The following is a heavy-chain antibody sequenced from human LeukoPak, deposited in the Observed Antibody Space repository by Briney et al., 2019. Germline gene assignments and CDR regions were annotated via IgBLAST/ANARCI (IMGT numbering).Heavy chain of an antibody. CDR2: INGTAIDT. CDR3: ARAATVRLYTTSWGFYWYFDL. J-gene: IGHJ2*01. V-gene: IGHV3-23*01. D-gene: IGHD6-13*01. CDR1: GFTIMNSA. Sequence: PGGSLRLSCAASGFTIMNSAMNWVRQAPGKGLEWVSAINGTAIDTDYADSVKGRFTISRDYSKNTLYLQMNSLRAEDTAIYYCARAATVRLYTTSWGFYWYFDLWGRGTLVTVSS.